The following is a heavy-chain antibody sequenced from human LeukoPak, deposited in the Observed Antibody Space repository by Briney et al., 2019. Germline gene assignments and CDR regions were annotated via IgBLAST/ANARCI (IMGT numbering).Heavy chain of an antibody. CDR1: GFTFSDYN. D-gene: IGHD3-22*01. V-gene: IGHV3-11*01. Sequence: GGSLRLSCAASGFTFSDYNMSWIRQAPGKGLEWVSSISSSGSTIYYADSVKGRFTISRDNAKNSLYLQMNSLRAEDTAVYYCAREGEYYYDSSGSPYYFDYWGQGTLVTVSS. CDR3: AREGEYYYDSSGSPYYFDY. CDR2: ISSSGSTI. J-gene: IGHJ4*02.